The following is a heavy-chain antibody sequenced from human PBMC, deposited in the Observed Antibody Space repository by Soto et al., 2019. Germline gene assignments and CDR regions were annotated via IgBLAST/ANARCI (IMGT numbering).Heavy chain of an antibody. V-gene: IGHV3-33*07. CDR3: ARDRNYFGSGAVGMDV. D-gene: IGHD3-10*01. CDR2: IRYDGSKE. CDR1: GFSFSSYG. J-gene: IGHJ6*02. Sequence: PGGSLRLSCAASGFSFSSYGMYWVRQAPGKGLEWLANIRYDGSKEYYADFVKGRFTISRDNSKNTLYLQMNSLRAEDTAVYYCARDRNYFGSGAVGMDVWGQGTTVTVSS.